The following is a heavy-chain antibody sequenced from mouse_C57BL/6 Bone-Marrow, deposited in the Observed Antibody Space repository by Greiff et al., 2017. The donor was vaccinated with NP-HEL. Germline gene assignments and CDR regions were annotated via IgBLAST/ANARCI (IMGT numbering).Heavy chain of an antibody. V-gene: IGHV2-6*01. CDR1: GFSLTSYG. D-gene: IGHD1-1*01. J-gene: IGHJ2*01. CDR2: IWGVGST. CDR3: ASEGTDYGSSYPL. Sequence: VKLVESGPGLVAPSQSLSITCTVSGFSLTSYGVDWVRQSPGKGLEWLGVIWGVGSTNYNSALKSRLSISKDNSKSQVFLKMNSLQTDDTAMYYCASEGTDYGSSYPLWGQGTTLTVSS.